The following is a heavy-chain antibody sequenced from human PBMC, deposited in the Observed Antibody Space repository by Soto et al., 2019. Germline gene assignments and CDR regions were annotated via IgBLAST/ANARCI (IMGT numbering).Heavy chain of an antibody. CDR1: GDTFSSYS. CDR2: IIPKFNTI. J-gene: IGHJ4*02. CDR3: ARLPYDFWSGYYLGYFDY. D-gene: IGHD3-3*01. V-gene: IGHV1-69*06. Sequence: SVKVSCKASGDTFSSYSISWVLQAPGQGLEWMGGIIPKFNTIDHGQKFQGRVTIAADKSTSTAYMELSSLRSDDTAVYYCARLPYDFWSGYYLGYFDYWGQGTLVTVSS.